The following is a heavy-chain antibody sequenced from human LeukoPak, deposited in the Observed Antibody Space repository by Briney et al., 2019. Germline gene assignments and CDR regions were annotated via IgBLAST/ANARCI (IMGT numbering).Heavy chain of an antibody. CDR3: ASDYSYNDY. V-gene: IGHV4-34*01. D-gene: IGHD4-11*01. CDR2: INHSGST. J-gene: IGHJ4*02. Sequence: SETLSLTCAVYGGSFSGYYWSWIRQPPGKGLEWIGEINHSGSTNYNPSLKSRVTISVDTSKNQFSLKLSSVTAADTAVYYCASDYSYNDYWGQGTLVTVSS. CDR1: GGSFSGYY.